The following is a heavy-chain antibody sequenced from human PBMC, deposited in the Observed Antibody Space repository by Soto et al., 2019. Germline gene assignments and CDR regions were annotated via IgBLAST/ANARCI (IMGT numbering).Heavy chain of an antibody. J-gene: IGHJ4*02. CDR2: ISYDGSNK. D-gene: IGHD5-18*01. CDR3: AKDSDTAMVFDY. Sequence: GGSLRLSCAASGFTFSSYGMHWVRQAPGKGLEWEAVISYDGSNKYYADSVKGRFTISRDNSKNTLYLQMNSLRAEDTAVYYCAKDSDTAMVFDYWGQGTLVTVSS. V-gene: IGHV3-30*18. CDR1: GFTFSSYG.